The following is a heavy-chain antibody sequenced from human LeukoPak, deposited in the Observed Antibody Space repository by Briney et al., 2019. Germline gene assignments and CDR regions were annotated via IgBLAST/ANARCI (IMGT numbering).Heavy chain of an antibody. CDR3: ARDGGLVVEMATNPYYYFDY. J-gene: IGHJ4*02. D-gene: IGHD5-24*01. CDR1: GFTFSSYG. V-gene: IGHV3-30*02. Sequence: GGSLRLSCAASGFTFSSYGMHWVRQAPGKGLEWVAFIRYDGSNKYYADSVKGRFTISRDNSKNTLYLQMNSLRAEDTAVYYCARDGGLVVEMATNPYYYFDYWGQGTLVTVSS. CDR2: IRYDGSNK.